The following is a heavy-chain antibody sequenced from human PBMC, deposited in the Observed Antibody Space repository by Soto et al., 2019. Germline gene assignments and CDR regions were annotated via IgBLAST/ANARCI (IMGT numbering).Heavy chain of an antibody. CDR3: ARTHFYEELRLSY. D-gene: IGHD1-26*01. Sequence: ASVKVSCKASGYTFTSYGISWVRQAPGQGLEWMGWISANNGNANYAQKFQGRVTITADESTSTAYMELSSLRSEDTAVYYCARTHFYEELRLSYWGQGTLVTVSS. V-gene: IGHV1-18*04. CDR1: GYTFTSYG. J-gene: IGHJ4*02. CDR2: ISANNGNA.